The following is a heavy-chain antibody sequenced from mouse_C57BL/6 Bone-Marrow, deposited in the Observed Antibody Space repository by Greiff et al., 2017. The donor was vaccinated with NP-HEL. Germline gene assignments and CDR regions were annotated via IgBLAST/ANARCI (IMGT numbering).Heavy chain of an antibody. CDR1: GFTFSSYA. Sequence: EVMLVESGGGLVKPGGSLKLSCAASGFTFSSYAMSWVRQTPEKRLEWVATISDGGSYTYYPDNVKGRFTISRDNAKNNLYLQVSHLKSEDTAMYYWARDRVAGNAMDYWGQGTSVTVSS. V-gene: IGHV5-4*01. CDR3: ARDRVAGNAMDY. J-gene: IGHJ4*01. CDR2: ISDGGSYT. D-gene: IGHD1-1*02.